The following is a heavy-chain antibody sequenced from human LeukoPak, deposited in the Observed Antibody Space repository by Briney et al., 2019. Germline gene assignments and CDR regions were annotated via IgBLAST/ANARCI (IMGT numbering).Heavy chain of an antibody. Sequence: PGGSLRLSCAASGFTFSSYWMNWVRQAPGKGLEWVANIKEDGSENSYVDSVKGRFTISRDNSKNTLYLQMNSLRAEDTAVYYCAKLIRGFWSGDAFDIWGQGTMVTVSS. CDR3: AKLIRGFWSGDAFDI. CDR2: IKEDGSEN. V-gene: IGHV3-7*03. D-gene: IGHD3-3*01. CDR1: GFTFSSYW. J-gene: IGHJ3*02.